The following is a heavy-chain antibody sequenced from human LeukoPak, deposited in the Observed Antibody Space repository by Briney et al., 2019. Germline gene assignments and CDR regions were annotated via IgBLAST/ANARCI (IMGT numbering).Heavy chain of an antibody. CDR3: AKDHLRAVAGIDWFDP. CDR1: GFTFSSYS. V-gene: IGHV3-21*04. Sequence: GGSLRLSCAASGFTFSSYSMNWVRQAPGKGLEWVSSISSSSSYIYYADSVKGRFTISRDNAKNSLYLQMNSLRAEDTAVYYCAKDHLRAVAGIDWFDPWGQGTLVTVSS. J-gene: IGHJ5*02. D-gene: IGHD6-19*01. CDR2: ISSSSSYI.